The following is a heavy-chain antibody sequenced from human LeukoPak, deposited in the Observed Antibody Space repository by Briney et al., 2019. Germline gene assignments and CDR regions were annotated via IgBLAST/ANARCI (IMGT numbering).Heavy chain of an antibody. CDR1: GGTFSSYA. J-gene: IGHJ4*02. CDR2: IIPIFGTA. D-gene: IGHD3-22*01. CDR3: ARDPYYYDSSGYYRD. V-gene: IGHV1-69*05. Sequence: SVKASCKASGGTFSSYAISWVRQAPGQGLEWMGRIIPIFGTANYAQKFQGRVTITTDESTSTAYMELSSLRSEDTAVYYCARDPYYYDSSGYYRDWGQGTLATVSS.